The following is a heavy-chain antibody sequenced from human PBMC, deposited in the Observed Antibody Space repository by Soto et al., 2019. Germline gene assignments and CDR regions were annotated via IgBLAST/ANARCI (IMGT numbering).Heavy chain of an antibody. Sequence: ESLRVSCKGYGYSFPSYWIVWVRQMPGKGLEWMGIIYPGDSDTRYSPSFQGQVTISADKSISTAYLQWSSLKASDTAMYYCARPSSGGHVLDYGMDVWGQGTTVTVSS. CDR1: GYSFPSYW. V-gene: IGHV5-51*01. J-gene: IGHJ6*02. CDR2: IYPGDSDT. CDR3: ARPSSGGHVLDYGMDV. D-gene: IGHD6-25*01.